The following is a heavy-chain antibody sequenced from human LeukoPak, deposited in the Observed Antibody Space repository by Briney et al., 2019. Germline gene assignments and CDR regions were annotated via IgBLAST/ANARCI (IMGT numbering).Heavy chain of an antibody. V-gene: IGHV3-7*01. J-gene: IGHJ4*02. Sequence: GGSLRLSCAASGFTFSDYWMSWVRQAPGKGLEWVANIKQDRSEKYYVDSVKGRFTISRDNAKNSLYLQMNSLRADDTAVYYCARDKIVGATNLDFWGQGTLVTVSS. CDR2: IKQDRSEK. D-gene: IGHD1-26*01. CDR1: GFTFSDYW. CDR3: ARDKIVGATNLDF.